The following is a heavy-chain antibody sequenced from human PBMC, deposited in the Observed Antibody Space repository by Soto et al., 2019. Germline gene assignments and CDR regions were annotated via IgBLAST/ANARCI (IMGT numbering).Heavy chain of an antibody. D-gene: IGHD6-13*01. V-gene: IGHV4-59*01. J-gene: IGHJ6*02. CDR3: ARYRPLGVYSSSWYTRYCYGMDV. CDR1: GGSISSSY. CDR2: IYYSGST. Sequence: SETLSLTCTASGGSISSSYWSWTRQQPGKGLEWIGYIYYSGSTNYNPSLKSRVTISVDTSKNQFSLKLSSVTAADTAVYYCARYRPLGVYSSSWYTRYCYGMDVWGQGTTVTVSS.